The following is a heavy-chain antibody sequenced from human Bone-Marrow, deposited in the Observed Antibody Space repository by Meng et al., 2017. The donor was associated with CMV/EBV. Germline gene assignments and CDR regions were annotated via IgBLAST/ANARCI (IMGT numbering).Heavy chain of an antibody. V-gene: IGHV3-7*01. Sequence: GESLKISCAASGFTFSRYWMSWVRQAPGKGLEWVANIKEDGSERYYVDSVKGRFTISRDNAKNSLYLQMNSLRAEDTAVYYCARALDILTGYFPYYYYYGMDVWGQGTTVTVSS. CDR2: IKEDGSER. CDR1: GFTFSRYW. D-gene: IGHD3-9*01. CDR3: ARALDILTGYFPYYYYYGMDV. J-gene: IGHJ6*02.